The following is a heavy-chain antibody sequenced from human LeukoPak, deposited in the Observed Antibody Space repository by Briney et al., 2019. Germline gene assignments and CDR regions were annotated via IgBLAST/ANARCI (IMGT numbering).Heavy chain of an antibody. D-gene: IGHD1-26*01. V-gene: IGHV3-23*01. CDR3: ARDNEGAYTHDY. J-gene: IGHJ4*02. CDR1: GFTFSHYG. CDR2: FSGKGDTT. Sequence: PGGSLRLSCAASGFTFSHYGMSWVRQAPGKGLEWVAGFSGKGDTTYYAESVRGRFTISRDTSKNTLFLQMNSLRAEDTAVYYCARDNEGAYTHDYWGQGTLVTVSS.